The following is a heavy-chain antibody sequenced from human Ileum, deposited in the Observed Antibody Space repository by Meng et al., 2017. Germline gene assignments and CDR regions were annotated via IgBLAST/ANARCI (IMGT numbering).Heavy chain of an antibody. V-gene: IGHV2-5*02. J-gene: IGHJ4*02. CDR2: IYWDDDK. CDR1: GFSLSPSGVR. D-gene: IGHD4-17*01. CDR3: AKGHYGALDE. Sequence: QITLKESGPTLVKPPQTLTLTCTFSGFSLSPSGVRVGWIRQPPGRALEWVAFIYWDDDKRYRPSMRDRLTIIKFTSENQVVITVTNMDPLDTATYYCAKGHYGALDEWGQGTLVTVSS.